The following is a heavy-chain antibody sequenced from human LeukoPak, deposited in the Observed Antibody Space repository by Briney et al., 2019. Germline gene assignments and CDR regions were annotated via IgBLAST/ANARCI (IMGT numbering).Heavy chain of an antibody. Sequence: PTGGSLRLSCAASGFTFSSYEMNWVRQAPGKGLEWVSYISSSGSTIYYADSVKGRFTISRDNAKNSLYLQMNSLRAEDTAVYYCALGLRSVTYYYYGMDVWGQGTTVTVSS. V-gene: IGHV3-48*03. J-gene: IGHJ6*02. D-gene: IGHD3-16*02. CDR3: ALGLRSVTYYYYGMDV. CDR1: GFTFSSYE. CDR2: ISSSGSTI.